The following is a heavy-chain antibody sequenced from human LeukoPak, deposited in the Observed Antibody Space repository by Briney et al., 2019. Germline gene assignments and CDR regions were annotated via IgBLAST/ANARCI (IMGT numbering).Heavy chain of an antibody. V-gene: IGHV3-23*01. D-gene: IGHD2-8*01. CDR2: ISASGLMT. J-gene: IGHJ5*02. Sequence: GSLRLSCAASGFTFTDYAMKWVRQAPGKGLEWVSSISASGLMTYYADSVKGRFTISRDNSKNTLYLQMNSLRAEDTDVYYCARDEMGFDPWGQGTLVTVSS. CDR1: GFTFTDYA. CDR3: ARDEMGFDP.